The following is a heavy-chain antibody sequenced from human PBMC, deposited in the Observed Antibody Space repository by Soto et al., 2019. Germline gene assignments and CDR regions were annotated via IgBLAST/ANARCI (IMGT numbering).Heavy chain of an antibody. CDR1: GYTFTSYY. D-gene: IGHD3-22*01. CDR2: INPSGGST. CDR3: AVTSLTRDSSGYYQFDY. Sequence: GASVKVSCKASGYTFTSYYMHWVRQAPGQGLEWMGIINPSGGSTSYAQKFQGRVTMTRDTSTSTVYMELSSLRSEDTAVYYCAVTSLTRDSSGYYQFDYWGQGTLVTVSS. V-gene: IGHV1-46*01. J-gene: IGHJ4*02.